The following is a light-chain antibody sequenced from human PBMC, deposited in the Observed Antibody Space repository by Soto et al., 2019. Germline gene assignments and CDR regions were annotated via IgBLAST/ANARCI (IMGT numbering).Light chain of an antibody. CDR1: QSVSNNY. V-gene: IGKV3-20*01. CDR2: GAS. J-gene: IGKJ1*01. Sequence: EIVMTQSPATLSVSPGERATLSCRASQSVSNNYLAWYQQKPGQAPRLLIYGASNRATGIPDRFSGSGSATDFTLTISRLVPEDFAVYYCQQYGSSGTFGQGTKVDIK. CDR3: QQYGSSGT.